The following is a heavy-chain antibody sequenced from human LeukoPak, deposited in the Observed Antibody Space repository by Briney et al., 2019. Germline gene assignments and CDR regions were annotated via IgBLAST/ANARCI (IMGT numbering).Heavy chain of an antibody. CDR1: GGSFSGYY. V-gene: IGHV4-34*01. J-gene: IGHJ4*02. CDR3: AKGDVAVAGEFDY. D-gene: IGHD6-19*01. CDR2: TNHSGST. Sequence: PSETLSLTCAVYGGSFSGYYWSWIRQPPGKGLEWIGETNHSGSTNYNPSLKSRVTISVDTSKNQFSLKLSSVTAADTAVYYCAKGDVAVAGEFDYWGQGTLVTVSS.